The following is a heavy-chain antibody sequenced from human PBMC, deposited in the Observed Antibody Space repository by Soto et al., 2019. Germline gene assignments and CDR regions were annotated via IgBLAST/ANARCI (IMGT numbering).Heavy chain of an antibody. D-gene: IGHD2-2*01. Sequence: QVQLVQSGVEVKKPGASVKVSCQASGYTFTNYGITWLRQAPGQGLEWMGWVSAYNRNTNYAQRFQDRVTMITDTSTRTAYMELRNLKSDDTAIYFCARERQYEPLLYWGQGTLVTVSS. V-gene: IGHV1-18*01. CDR1: GYTFTNYG. CDR2: VSAYNRNT. J-gene: IGHJ4*02. CDR3: ARERQYEPLLY.